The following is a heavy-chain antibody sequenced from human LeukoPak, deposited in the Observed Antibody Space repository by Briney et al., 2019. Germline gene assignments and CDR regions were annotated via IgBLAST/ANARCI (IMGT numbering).Heavy chain of an antibody. CDR3: ARGRYYDFRTPYYYYMDV. J-gene: IGHJ6*03. CDR1: GDSISSSSYY. CDR2: ISYSGSS. D-gene: IGHD3-3*01. V-gene: IGHV4-39*07. Sequence: PSETLSLTCTVSGDSISSSSYYWGWIRQPPGKGLEWIGSISYSGSSYYTPSLRSRVTISVDTSKNQFSLKLSSVTAADTAVYYCARGRYYDFRTPYYYYMDVWGKGTTVTVSS.